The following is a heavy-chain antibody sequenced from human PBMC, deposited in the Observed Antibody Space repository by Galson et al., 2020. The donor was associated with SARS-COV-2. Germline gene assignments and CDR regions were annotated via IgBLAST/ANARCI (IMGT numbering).Heavy chain of an antibody. CDR3: ARGKRSEYQRLWGRNYYYSMAV. V-gene: IGHV1-8*01. Sequence: ASVKVSCKASGYTFTSYDINWVRQATGQGLEWMGWMNPNSGNTGYAQKFQGRVTMTRNTSISTAYMELSSLRSEDTAVYYCARGKRSEYQRLWGRNYYYSMAVGGKGTRSPSP. CDR2: MNPNSGNT. CDR1: GYTFTSYD. D-gene: IGHD2-2*01. J-gene: IGHJ6*03.